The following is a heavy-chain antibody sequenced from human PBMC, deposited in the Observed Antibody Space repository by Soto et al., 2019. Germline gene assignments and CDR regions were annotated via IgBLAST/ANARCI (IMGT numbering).Heavy chain of an antibody. CDR3: ARSRNGAVPDSINF. CDR2: ISRDGSSK. J-gene: IGHJ4*02. D-gene: IGHD2-8*01. CDR1: GFTFSRYA. V-gene: IGHV3-30-3*01. Sequence: GGSLRLSCAASGFTFSRYAMHWVRQAPGEGLEWVAVISRDGSSKYYGDSVKGRFTVSRDNSNNTLYLSMTSLRPDDTAVFYCARSRNGAVPDSINFWGQGALVTVSS.